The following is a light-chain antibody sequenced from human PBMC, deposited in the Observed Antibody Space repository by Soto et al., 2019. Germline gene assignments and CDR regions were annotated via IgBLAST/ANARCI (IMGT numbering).Light chain of an antibody. Sequence: ESVSTQSPCTLSLPPGERATLSCRASQSVSSNYLAWYQQKPGQALRLLIYGASTRASGIPDRFSGSGSGTDFTLTISRLEPEDSAVYYCQQYGSSPTWTFGQGTKVDI. CDR3: QQYGSSPTWT. CDR2: GAS. V-gene: IGKV3-20*01. CDR1: QSVSSNY. J-gene: IGKJ1*01.